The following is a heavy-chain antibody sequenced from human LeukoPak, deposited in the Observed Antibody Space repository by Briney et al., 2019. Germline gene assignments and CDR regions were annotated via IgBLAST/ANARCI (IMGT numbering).Heavy chain of an antibody. D-gene: IGHD6-13*01. CDR1: GGSINSYY. CDR3: ARDAGAFDI. Sequence: SETLSLTCPVSGGSINSYYWSWIRQPPGKGLEWIGYIYYSGSTNYNPSLKSRVTISVDMSKSQFSLRLTSVTAADTAVYYCARDAGAFDIWGQGTMVTVSS. J-gene: IGHJ3*02. V-gene: IGHV4-59*01. CDR2: IYYSGST.